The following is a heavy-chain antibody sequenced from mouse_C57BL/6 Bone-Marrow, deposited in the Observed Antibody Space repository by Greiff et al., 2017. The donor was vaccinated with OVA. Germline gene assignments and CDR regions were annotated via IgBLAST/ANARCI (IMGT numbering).Heavy chain of an antibody. CDR1: GYTFTDYY. CDR3: ARMRIYGSSYLFAY. Sequence: EVQLQQSGPVLVKPGASVKMSCKASGYTFTDYYMNWVKQSHGKSLEWIGVINPYNGGTSYNQKFKGKATLTVDKSSSTAYMELNSLTSEDSAVYYGARMRIYGSSYLFAYWGQGTLVTVSA. V-gene: IGHV1-19*01. D-gene: IGHD1-1*01. J-gene: IGHJ3*01. CDR2: INPYNGGT.